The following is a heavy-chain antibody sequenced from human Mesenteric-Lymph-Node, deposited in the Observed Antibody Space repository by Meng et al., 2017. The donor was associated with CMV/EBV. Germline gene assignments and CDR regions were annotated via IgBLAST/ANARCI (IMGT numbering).Heavy chain of an antibody. Sequence: GGSLRLSCAASGFTFSTYWMSWVRQAPGKGLEWVANIKEDGSEKFFADSVKGRFTISRDNAKNSLYLQMNSLRDEDTAVYYCAREWWEFGYEYYGMDVWGQGTTVTVSS. CDR1: GFTFSTYW. CDR2: IKEDGSEK. V-gene: IGHV3-7*03. D-gene: IGHD1-26*01. J-gene: IGHJ6*02. CDR3: AREWWEFGYEYYGMDV.